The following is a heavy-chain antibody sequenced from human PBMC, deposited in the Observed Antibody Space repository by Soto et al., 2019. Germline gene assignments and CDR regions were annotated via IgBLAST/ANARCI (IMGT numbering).Heavy chain of an antibody. CDR1: GGSVSSGSYY. CDR2: IYYSGST. V-gene: IGHV4-61*01. D-gene: IGHD6-13*01. J-gene: IGHJ4*02. CDR3: ASGYSSSWYIY. Sequence: PSETLSLTCTVSGGSVSSGSYYWSWIRQPPGKGLEWIGYIYYSGSTNYNPSLKSRVTISVDTSKNQFSLKLSSVTAADTAVYYCASGYSSSWYIYWGQGTLATVSS.